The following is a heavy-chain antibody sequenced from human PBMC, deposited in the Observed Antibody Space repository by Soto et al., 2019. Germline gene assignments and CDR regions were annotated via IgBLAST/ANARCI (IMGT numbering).Heavy chain of an antibody. CDR2: ISGTGRST. CDR3: ARFTAEVADLYSAY. Sequence: EVQLLESGGGLVQPGGSLRLSCEASGFTFSTYTMSWVRQAPGKGLEWVSGISGTGRSTFYADSVKGRFTISRDNSKXXXXXXXXXXXXXXXXXXXXARFTAEVADLYSAYWGQGTPVTVSS. J-gene: IGHJ4*02. V-gene: IGHV3-23*01. D-gene: IGHD6-13*01. CDR1: GFTFSTYT.